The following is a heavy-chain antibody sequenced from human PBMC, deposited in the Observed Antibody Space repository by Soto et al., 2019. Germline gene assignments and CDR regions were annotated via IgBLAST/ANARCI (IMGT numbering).Heavy chain of an antibody. D-gene: IGHD1-20*01. Sequence: GASVKVSCKASGGTFSSYNISWVRQAPGQGLEWMGRIIPILGIANYAQKFQGRVTITADKSTSTAYMELSSLRSEDTAVYYCARATDNWNPFDCWGQGALVTVPQ. CDR2: IIPILGIA. J-gene: IGHJ4*02. V-gene: IGHV1-69*02. CDR3: ARATDNWNPFDC. CDR1: GGTFSSYN.